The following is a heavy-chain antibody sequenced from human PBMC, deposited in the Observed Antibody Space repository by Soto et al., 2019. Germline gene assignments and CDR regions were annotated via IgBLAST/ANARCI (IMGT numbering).Heavy chain of an antibody. J-gene: IGHJ4*02. Sequence: GGSLRLSCAASGLTFSSYARSGFRQAPGKGLEWVSAISGSGGSTYYADSVKGRFTISRDNSKNTLYLQMNSLRAEDTAVYYCAKELHTSSGWSQVIYWGQGTLVTVSS. V-gene: IGHV3-23*01. CDR1: GLTFSSYA. D-gene: IGHD6-19*01. CDR2: ISGSGGST. CDR3: AKELHTSSGWSQVIY.